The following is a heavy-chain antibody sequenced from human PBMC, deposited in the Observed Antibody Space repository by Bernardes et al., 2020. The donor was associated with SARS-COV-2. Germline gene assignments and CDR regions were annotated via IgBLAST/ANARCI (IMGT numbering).Heavy chain of an antibody. Sequence: GGSLRLSCAASGFTFSRYTMNLVRQAPGKGLEWVSYISCSSTSIYYADSVKGRFTISRDNAKNSLYLHMNSLRDEDTAVYYCARGEGCDFWDDNTSFDSWGQGTQVTVSS. CDR3: ARGEGCDFWDDNTSFDS. CDR2: ISCSSTSI. V-gene: IGHV3-48*02. J-gene: IGHJ4*02. D-gene: IGHD3-3*01. CDR1: GFTFSRYT.